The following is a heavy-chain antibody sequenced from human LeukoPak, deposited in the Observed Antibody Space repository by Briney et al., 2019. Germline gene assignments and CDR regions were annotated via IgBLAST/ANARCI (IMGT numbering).Heavy chain of an antibody. CDR3: AKYRLIWLPAPVFEY. V-gene: IGHV3-7*01. CDR1: GFTFSDYW. D-gene: IGHD5-24*01. Sequence: GGSLRLSCGGSGFTFSDYWMTWVRQAPGKGLEGVADIKEDESEKNYADSVKGRFTISRDNAKNSLYLQMNSLRPEDTAVYYCAKYRLIWLPAPVFEYWGQGTLVTVSS. CDR2: IKEDESEK. J-gene: IGHJ4*02.